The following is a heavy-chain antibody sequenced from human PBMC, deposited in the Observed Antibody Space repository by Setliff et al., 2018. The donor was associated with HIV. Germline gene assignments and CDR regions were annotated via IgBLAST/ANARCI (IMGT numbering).Heavy chain of an antibody. J-gene: IGHJ4*02. Sequence: PSETLSLTCTVSGYSISSGYYWGWIRQPPGKGLEWIGYVYQSGSIYYNPSLRSRVTMSVDTSKNQFSLTLTSVTAADKALYYCARQQHISDLKTWNYWGQGTLVTVSS. CDR2: VYQSGSI. D-gene: IGHD6-13*01. V-gene: IGHV4-38-2*02. CDR3: ARQQHISDLKTWNY. CDR1: GYSISSGYY.